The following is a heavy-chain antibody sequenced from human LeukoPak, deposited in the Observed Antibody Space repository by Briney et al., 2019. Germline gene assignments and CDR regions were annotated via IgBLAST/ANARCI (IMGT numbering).Heavy chain of an antibody. D-gene: IGHD3-10*01. J-gene: IGHJ5*02. V-gene: IGHV3-21*01. CDR1: GFTFSSYS. Sequence: GGSLRLSCAASGFTFSSYSMNWVRQAPGKGLEWVSSISSSSSYIYYADSVKGRFTISRDNAKNSLYLQMNSLRAEDTAVYYCARDSVTMVRGVLNWCGPWGQGTLVTVSS. CDR3: ARDSVTMVRGVLNWCGP. CDR2: ISSSSSYI.